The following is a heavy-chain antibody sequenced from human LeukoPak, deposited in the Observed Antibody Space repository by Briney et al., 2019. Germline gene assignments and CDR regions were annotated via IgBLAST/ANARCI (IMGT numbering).Heavy chain of an antibody. V-gene: IGHV1-24*01. J-gene: IGHJ4*02. D-gene: IGHD3-22*01. Sequence: ASVKVSFKVSGYTLTELSMHWVRQAPGKGLEWMGGFDPEDGETIYAQKFQGRVTMTEDTSTDTAYMELSSLRSGDTAVYYCATDYYDSSGYSWGQGTLVTVSS. CDR3: ATDYYDSSGYS. CDR1: GYTLTELS. CDR2: FDPEDGET.